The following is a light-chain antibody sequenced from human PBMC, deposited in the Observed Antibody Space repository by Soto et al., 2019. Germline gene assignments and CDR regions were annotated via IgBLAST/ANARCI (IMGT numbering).Light chain of an antibody. J-gene: IGLJ3*02. CDR2: LESSGSY. Sequence: QSVLTQSSSASASLGSSVKLTCTLSSGHSSNIIAWHQQQPGKAPRYLMKLESSGSYKKGSGVPDRFSGSSSGADRYLTISNLQFEDEADYYCETWDSNSRVFGGGPKLTVL. CDR1: SGHSSNI. V-gene: IGLV4-60*02. CDR3: ETWDSNSRV.